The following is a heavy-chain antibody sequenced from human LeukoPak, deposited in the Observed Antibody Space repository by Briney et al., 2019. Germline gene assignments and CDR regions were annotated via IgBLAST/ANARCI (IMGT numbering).Heavy chain of an antibody. J-gene: IGHJ4*02. CDR2: IIPIFGTA. V-gene: IGHV1-69*01. Sequence: GSSVKVSCKASGGTFSNYAISWVRQAPGQGLEWMGGIIPIFGTANYAQKFQGRVTITADESTSTAYMELSSLRSEDTAVYYCATVKMILSGFDYWGQGTLVTVSS. CDR1: GGTFSNYA. CDR3: ATVKMILSGFDY. D-gene: IGHD3/OR15-3a*01.